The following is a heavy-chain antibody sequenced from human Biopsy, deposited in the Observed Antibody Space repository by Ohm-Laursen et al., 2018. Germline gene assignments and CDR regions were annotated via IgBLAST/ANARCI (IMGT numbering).Heavy chain of an antibody. D-gene: IGHD3-10*01. CDR1: GFTFSASA. CDR3: TLEGAGFDN. CDR2: IRSKAKSYAT. V-gene: IGHV3-73*01. J-gene: IGHJ4*02. Sequence: LSLTCAASGFTFSASAVHWVRQASEKGLEWVGRIRSKAKSYATAYAASVTGRFTISRDNSKNTTYLQMNSLKTEDTAVYYCTLEGAGFDNWGQGTLVTVSS.